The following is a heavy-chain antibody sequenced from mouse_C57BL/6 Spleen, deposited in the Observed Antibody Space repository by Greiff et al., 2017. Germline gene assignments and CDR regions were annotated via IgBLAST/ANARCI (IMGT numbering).Heavy chain of an antibody. V-gene: IGHV1-69*01. CDR1: GYTFTSYW. Sequence: QVQLQQPGAELVMPGASVKLSCKASGYTFTSYWMHWVKQRPGQGLEWIGEIDPSDSYTNYNQKFKGKSTLTVDKSSSTAYMQLSSLTSEDSAVYYCASKLGLDWYFDVWGTGTTVTVSS. D-gene: IGHD4-1*01. CDR3: ASKLGLDWYFDV. J-gene: IGHJ1*03. CDR2: IDPSDSYT.